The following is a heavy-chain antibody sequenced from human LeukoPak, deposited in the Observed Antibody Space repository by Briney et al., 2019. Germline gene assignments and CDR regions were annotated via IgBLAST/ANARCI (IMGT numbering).Heavy chain of an antibody. CDR1: GESISGFY. J-gene: IGHJ4*02. CDR2: IYYSGST. D-gene: IGHD3-3*01. CDR3: ARVYYDFWSGYPYYFDY. V-gene: IGHV4-59*01. Sequence: PSQTLSLTCTVSGESISGFYWTWIRQPPGKGLEWIGYIYYSGSTNYNPSLKSRVTISVDTSKNQFSLKLSSVTAADTAVYYCARVYYDFWSGYPYYFDYWGQGTLVTVSS.